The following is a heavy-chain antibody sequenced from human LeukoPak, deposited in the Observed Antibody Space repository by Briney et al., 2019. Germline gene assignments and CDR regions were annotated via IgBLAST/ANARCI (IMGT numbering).Heavy chain of an antibody. Sequence: GGSLRLSCAASGFTVSGNYMSWVRQAPGKGLEWVSVLISGGTTSYADSVKGRFTISRDNSKNTLYLQMSSLRAEDTAVYYCVKDYYGSGSQLDYWGQGTLVTVSS. CDR3: VKDYYGSGSQLDY. V-gene: IGHV3-66*01. CDR2: LISGGTT. J-gene: IGHJ4*02. D-gene: IGHD3-10*01. CDR1: GFTVSGNY.